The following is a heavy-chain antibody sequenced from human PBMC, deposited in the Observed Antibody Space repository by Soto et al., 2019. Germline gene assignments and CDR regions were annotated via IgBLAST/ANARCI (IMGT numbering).Heavy chain of an antibody. CDR3: AKGGRLRSPFDL. Sequence: SETLSLTCAVYGESFSDNHWSWIRQPPGKGLEWIGEVSHSGYTVYNPSLKSRVTISLGTSNNQFSLKLISATAADTAVYFCAKGGRLRSPFDLWGQGTLVTVSS. J-gene: IGHJ4*02. CDR1: GESFSDNH. D-gene: IGHD4-17*01. V-gene: IGHV4-34*01. CDR2: VSHSGYT.